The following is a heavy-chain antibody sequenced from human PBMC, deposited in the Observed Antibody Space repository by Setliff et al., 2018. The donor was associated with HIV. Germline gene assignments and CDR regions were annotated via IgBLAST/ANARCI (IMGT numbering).Heavy chain of an antibody. V-gene: IGHV1-69*10. CDR3: ARGSNPTGNYDFYFLDV. J-gene: IGHJ6*03. CDR1: GGPFRTYA. Sequence: GASVKVSCKASGGPFRTYAISWVRQAPGQGLEWMGGIIPMLRVAKYAQNLQDRVTITADKSTGTAYMELSGLRSEDTAVYYCARGSNPTGNYDFYFLDVWGKGTTVTVSS. CDR2: IIPMLRVA. D-gene: IGHD1-1*01.